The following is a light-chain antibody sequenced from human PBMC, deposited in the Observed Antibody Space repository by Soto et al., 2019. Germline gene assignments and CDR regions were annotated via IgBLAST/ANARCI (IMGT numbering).Light chain of an antibody. V-gene: IGKV3-20*01. CDR1: QTILNSY. CDR2: GAS. CDR3: QQYALSPLT. Sequence: EIVLTQSPGTLSLSPGESATLSCRASQTILNSYLAWYQQKGGQSPRLLIYGASSRATGIPDRFSGDGSGRDFTPNISALQPEDFAVYYCQQYALSPLTFGGGTKVEI. J-gene: IGKJ4*01.